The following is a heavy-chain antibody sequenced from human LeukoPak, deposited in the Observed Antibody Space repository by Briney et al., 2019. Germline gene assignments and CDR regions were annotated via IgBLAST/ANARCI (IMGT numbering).Heavy chain of an antibody. V-gene: IGHV1-69*13. J-gene: IGHJ4*02. CDR3: ARDLRLPSVDTAMVLDY. CDR1: GGTFSRFT. D-gene: IGHD5-18*01. Sequence: SVKVSCKASGGTFSRFTISWVRQAPGQGFEWMGGITPIFGTANFAQKFQGRVSITADESTSTAFMELSSLRSEDTAVYYCARDLRLPSVDTAMVLDYWGQGTLVTVSS. CDR2: ITPIFGTA.